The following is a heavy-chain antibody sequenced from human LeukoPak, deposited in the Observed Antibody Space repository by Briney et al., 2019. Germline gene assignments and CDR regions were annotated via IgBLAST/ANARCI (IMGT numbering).Heavy chain of an antibody. CDR3: ARVDTVMAYYFDL. V-gene: IGHV3-33*08. J-gene: IGHJ4*02. CDR1: GFTFSSYG. Sequence: GRSLRLSCAASGFTFSSYGMHWVRQAPGEGLEWVAVIWSDGSNKYYVDSVKGRFTISRDNSKNTLYLQMNSLRAEDTAVYYSARVDTVMAYYFDLWGQGTLVTVSS. CDR2: IWSDGSNK. D-gene: IGHD5-18*01.